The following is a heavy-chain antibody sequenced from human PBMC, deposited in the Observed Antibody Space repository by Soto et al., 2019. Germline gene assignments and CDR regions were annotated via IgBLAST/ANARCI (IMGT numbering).Heavy chain of an antibody. CDR1: GFTFSSYS. CDR3: SSMYNSGWYCFEY. D-gene: IGHD6-19*01. Sequence: GGSLRLSCAASGFTFSSYSMNWVRQAPGKGLGWVSRINTDRSSTNYADSVKGRFTISRDNAKNTLYLQMNSLRAEDTAVYYCSSMYNSGWYCFEYWGQGTLVTVSS. V-gene: IGHV3-74*01. J-gene: IGHJ4*02. CDR2: INTDRSST.